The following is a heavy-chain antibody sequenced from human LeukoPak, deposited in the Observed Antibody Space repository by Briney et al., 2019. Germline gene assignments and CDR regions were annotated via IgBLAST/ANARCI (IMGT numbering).Heavy chain of an antibody. J-gene: IGHJ4*02. CDR2: MDPSGSQK. D-gene: IGHD1-1*01. V-gene: IGHV3-7*01. CDR1: GFTLSSYG. CDR3: AIWTSGNY. Sequence: PGGSLRLSCSTSGFTLSSYGIHWVRQAPGKGLEWVANMDPSGSQKRYVDSVKGRFTISKDNPGTSLYLEMYSLRAEDTAIYYCAIWTSGNYWGQGTPVTVSS.